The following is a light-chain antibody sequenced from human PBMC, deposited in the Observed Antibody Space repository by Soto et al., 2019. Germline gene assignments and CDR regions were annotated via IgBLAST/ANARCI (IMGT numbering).Light chain of an antibody. CDR3: SSYTSSSTSVV. CDR1: SSDVGGYNY. V-gene: IGLV2-14*01. Sequence: QSALTQPASVSGSPGQSITISCTGTSSDVGGYNYVSWHQQHPGKAPKLMIYDVSNRPSGISNRFSGSKSGNTASLTIAGLQAEDDADYYCSSYTSSSTSVVFGGGTKVAVL. CDR2: DVS. J-gene: IGLJ2*01.